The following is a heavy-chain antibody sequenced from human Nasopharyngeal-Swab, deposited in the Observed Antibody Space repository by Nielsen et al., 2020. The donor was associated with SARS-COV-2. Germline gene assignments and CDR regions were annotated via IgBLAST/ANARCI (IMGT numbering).Heavy chain of an antibody. Sequence: SETLSLTCTVSGGSISSYYWGWIRQPPGEGLEWIGSIYYIGSTYYNPSLKSRVTISVDTSKNQFSLKLSSVTAADTAVYYCATHYYDSSGYFQGDYWGQGTLVTVSS. CDR2: IYYIGST. D-gene: IGHD3-22*01. V-gene: IGHV4-39*01. CDR1: GGSISSYY. J-gene: IGHJ4*02. CDR3: ATHYYDSSGYFQGDY.